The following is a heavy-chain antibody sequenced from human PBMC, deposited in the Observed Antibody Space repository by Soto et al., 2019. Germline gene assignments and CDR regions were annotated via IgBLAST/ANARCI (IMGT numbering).Heavy chain of an antibody. V-gene: IGHV5-10-1*01. Sequence: GESLKISCKGSGYSFTSYWISWVRQMPGKGLEWMGRIDPSDSYTNYSPSFQGHVTISADKSISTAYLQWSSLKASDTAMYYCVSGIAAAGYYYYYGMDVWGQGTTVTVSS. CDR2: IDPSDSYT. CDR1: GYSFTSYW. D-gene: IGHD6-13*01. CDR3: VSGIAAAGYYYYYGMDV. J-gene: IGHJ6*02.